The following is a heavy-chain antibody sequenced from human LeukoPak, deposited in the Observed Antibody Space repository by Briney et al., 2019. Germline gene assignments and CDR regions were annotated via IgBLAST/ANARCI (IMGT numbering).Heavy chain of an antibody. CDR1: GGSISSYY. V-gene: IGHV4-59*01. Sequence: PSETLSLTCTVSGGSISSYYWSRIRQPPGKGLEWIGYIYYSGSTNYNPSLKSRVTISVDTSKNQFSLKLSSVTAADTAVYYCTRDATSIWFWEFHRFDPWGQGTLVTVSS. CDR3: TRDATSIWFWEFHRFDP. D-gene: IGHD3-10*01. J-gene: IGHJ5*02. CDR2: IYYSGST.